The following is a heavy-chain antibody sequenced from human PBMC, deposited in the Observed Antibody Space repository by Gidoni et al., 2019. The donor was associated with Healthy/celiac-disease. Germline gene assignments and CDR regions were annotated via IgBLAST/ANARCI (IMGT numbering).Heavy chain of an antibody. J-gene: IGHJ6*02. CDR2: ISWNSGSI. V-gene: IGHV3-9*01. CDR1: GFTFDDFA. CDR3: AKDLMGPHTDFWSGYAHYYGMDV. Sequence: EVQLVESGGGLVQPGRSLRLSCAASGFTFDDFAMPWVRQAPGKGLEWVSGISWNSGSIGYADSVKGRFTISRDNAKNSLYLQMNSLRAEDTALYYCAKDLMGPHTDFWSGYAHYYGMDVWGQGTTVTVSS. D-gene: IGHD3-3*01.